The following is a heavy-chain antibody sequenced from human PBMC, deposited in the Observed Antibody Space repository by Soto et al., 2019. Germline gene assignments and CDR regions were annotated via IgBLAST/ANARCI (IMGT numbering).Heavy chain of an antibody. D-gene: IGHD3-3*01. CDR1: GGSLNGYY. CDR3: ARHGSGGAIFGPIYYYYMDV. Sequence: PSETLSLTCAVYGGSLNGYYWNWIRQPPGKGLEWIGEINHSGSTNYNPSLKSRVSISVDTSKKQFSLRLSSVTAADTAVYYCARHGSGGAIFGPIYYYYMDVPGKGTTVTVSS. J-gene: IGHJ6*03. CDR2: INHSGST. V-gene: IGHV4-34*01.